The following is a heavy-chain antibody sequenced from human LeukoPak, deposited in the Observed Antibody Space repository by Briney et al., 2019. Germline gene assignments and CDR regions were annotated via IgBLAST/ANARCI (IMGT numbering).Heavy chain of an antibody. V-gene: IGHV4-39*07. CDR2: GDYSGGT. CDR1: SDFFSSVTDY. D-gene: IGHD6-19*01. Sequence: SETLSLTCTVSSDFFSSVTDYWAWIRQPPGKGLEWIASGDYSGGTYYNPSLESRVAISADMSKSQFSLNLTSVTAADTAVYYCARVSAVAGAYGMDVWGQGTTVTVSS. CDR3: ARVSAVAGAYGMDV. J-gene: IGHJ6*02.